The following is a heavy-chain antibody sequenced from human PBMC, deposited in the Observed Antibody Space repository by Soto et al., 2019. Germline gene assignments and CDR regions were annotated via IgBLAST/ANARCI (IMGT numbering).Heavy chain of an antibody. D-gene: IGHD6-13*01. CDR2: IYYSRST. J-gene: IGHJ5*02. V-gene: IGHV4-59*01. CDR1: GGSISSYY. CDR3: ARDKAAAGTMEWWFDP. Sequence: SETLSLTCTVSGGSISSYYWSWIRQPPGKGLEWIGYIYYSRSTNYNPSLKSRVTISVDTSKNQFSLKLSSVTAADTAVYYCARDKAAAGTMEWWFDPWGQGTLVTVSS.